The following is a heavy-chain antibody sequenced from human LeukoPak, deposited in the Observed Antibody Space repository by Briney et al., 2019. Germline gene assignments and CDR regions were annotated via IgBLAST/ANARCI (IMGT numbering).Heavy chain of an antibody. CDR1: KISFSTYN. D-gene: IGHD1-26*01. CDR2: ITSGGSYT. CDR3: ARDPYSGSYGDSYYYYMDV. Sequence: PGGSLRLSCAASKISFSTYNMNWVRQAPGKGLELVSSITSGGSYTFYADSVKGRFTISRDNAKNSLYLQMNSLRAEDTAIYYCARDPYSGSYGDSYYYYMDVWGKGTTVTISS. V-gene: IGHV3-21*01. J-gene: IGHJ6*03.